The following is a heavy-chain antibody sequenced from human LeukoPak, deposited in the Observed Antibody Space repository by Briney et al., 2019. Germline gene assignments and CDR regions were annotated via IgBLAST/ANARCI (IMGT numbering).Heavy chain of an antibody. Sequence: GGSLRLSCAASGFTFSSYAMSWVRQAPGKGLEWVSAISGSGGSTYYADSVKDRFTISRDNSKNTLYLQMNSLRAEDTAVYYCAKFNGVYSSSWYIGFDYWGQGTLVTVSS. CDR3: AKFNGVYSSSWYIGFDY. CDR2: ISGSGGST. J-gene: IGHJ4*02. V-gene: IGHV3-23*01. D-gene: IGHD6-13*01. CDR1: GFTFSSYA.